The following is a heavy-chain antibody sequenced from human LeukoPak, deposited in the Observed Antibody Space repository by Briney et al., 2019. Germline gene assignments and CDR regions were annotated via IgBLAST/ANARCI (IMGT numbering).Heavy chain of an antibody. CDR1: GYTLTELS. D-gene: IGHD3-10*01. J-gene: IGHJ4*02. CDR2: FDPEDGET. Sequence: ASVKVSCKVSGYTLTELSMHWVRQAPGKGLEWMGGFDPEDGETIYAQKFQGRVTMTEDTSTDTAYMELSSLRSEDTAVYYCARVRSFFGSGSYFHGYWGQGTLVTVSS. CDR3: ARVRSFFGSGSYFHGY. V-gene: IGHV1-24*01.